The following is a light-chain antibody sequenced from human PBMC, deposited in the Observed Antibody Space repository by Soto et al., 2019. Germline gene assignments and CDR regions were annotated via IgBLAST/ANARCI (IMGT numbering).Light chain of an antibody. CDR3: LQDYSFPWT. CDR1: QAIRND. Sequence: AIQMTQSPSSLSASVGDRVTITCRASQAIRNDVGWYQQKPGKAPKLLIYAASTLQSGVPSRFSGSGSGTDFTLTISSLQPEDFATYYCLQDYSFPWTFGQGTKVEIK. CDR2: AAS. V-gene: IGKV1-6*01. J-gene: IGKJ1*01.